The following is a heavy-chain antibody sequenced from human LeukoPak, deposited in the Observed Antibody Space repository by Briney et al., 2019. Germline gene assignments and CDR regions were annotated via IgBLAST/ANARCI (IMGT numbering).Heavy chain of an antibody. V-gene: IGHV1-2*02. D-gene: IGHD2-2*01. Sequence: GASVKVSCKASGYTFTGYYMHWVRQAPGQGLEWMGWINPNSVGTNYAQKFQGRVTMTRDTSISTAYMELSRLRSDDTAVYYCARERVVVPAAPWEPYYYYGMDVWGQGTTVTVSS. CDR1: GYTFTGYY. CDR3: ARERVVVPAAPWEPYYYYGMDV. J-gene: IGHJ6*02. CDR2: INPNSVGT.